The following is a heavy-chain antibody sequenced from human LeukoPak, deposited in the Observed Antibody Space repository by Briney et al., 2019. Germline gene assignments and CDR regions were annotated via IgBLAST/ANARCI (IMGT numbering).Heavy chain of an antibody. CDR1: GFTFSSHW. Sequence: PGGSLRLSCAASGFTFSSHWLNWVRRAPGKGLEWVANIKPDGTTKFYVDSVKGRFTISRDNALNSLYLQMNSLRAEDTAIYYCARSIPYGTTWYGRSDYWGQGTLVTVSS. J-gene: IGHJ4*02. D-gene: IGHD6-13*01. V-gene: IGHV3-7*03. CDR3: ARSIPYGTTWYGRSDY. CDR2: IKPDGTTK.